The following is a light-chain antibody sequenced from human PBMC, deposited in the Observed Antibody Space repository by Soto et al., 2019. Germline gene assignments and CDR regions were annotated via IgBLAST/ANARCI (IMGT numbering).Light chain of an antibody. J-gene: IGKJ2*01. Sequence: DIQLTQSPFFLSASVGDRVTISCRASQAIYSYLAWYQQKPGKAPKLLIFGASKLQSGVPSRFSGSGSWTEFTLTISSRQPEDFPTYYCQQLNSHPRTFGQGTKLEIK. CDR3: QQLNSHPRT. CDR2: GAS. CDR1: QAIYSY. V-gene: IGKV1-9*01.